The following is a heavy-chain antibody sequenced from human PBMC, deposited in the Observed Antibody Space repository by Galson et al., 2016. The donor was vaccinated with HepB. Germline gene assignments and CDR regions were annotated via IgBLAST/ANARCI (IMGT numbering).Heavy chain of an antibody. Sequence: SLRLSCAASGFTVSTDYMSWVRQAPGKGLEWVSVIYSGGSTYYGDSVKGRFTIFRDNSKNTVFLQMNNLRADDTAVYYCARTNDYYYYGMDVWGQGTTVTVSS. J-gene: IGHJ6*02. CDR3: ARTNDYYYYGMDV. CDR2: IYSGGST. V-gene: IGHV3-53*01. CDR1: GFTVSTDY. D-gene: IGHD2-8*01.